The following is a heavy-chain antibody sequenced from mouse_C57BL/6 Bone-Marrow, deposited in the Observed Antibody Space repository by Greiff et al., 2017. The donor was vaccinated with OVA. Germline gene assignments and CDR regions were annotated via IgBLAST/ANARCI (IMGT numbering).Heavy chain of an antibody. D-gene: IGHD2-3*01. J-gene: IGHJ3*01. CDR1: GFTFSDYG. V-gene: IGHV5-17*01. Sequence: EVKLEESGGGLVKPGGSLKLSCAASGFTFSDYGMHWVRQAPEKGLEWVAYISSGSSTIYYADTVKGRFTISRDNAKNTLFLQMTSLRSEDTAMYYCARHDGYYGFAYWGQGTLVTVSA. CDR2: ISSGSSTI. CDR3: ARHDGYYGFAY.